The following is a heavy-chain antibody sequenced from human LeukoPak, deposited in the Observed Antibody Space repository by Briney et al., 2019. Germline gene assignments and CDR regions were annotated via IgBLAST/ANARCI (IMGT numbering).Heavy chain of an antibody. V-gene: IGHV3-7*03. J-gene: IGHJ6*02. D-gene: IGHD6-13*01. Sequence: GGSLRLSCAASGFMFSSNWMSWVRLAPGKGLEWVANIKEDGTETYYVDSVKGRFTISRDNSKNTLYLQMNSLRAEDTAVYYCARDSRSSWYGYYGMDVWGQGTTVTVSS. CDR2: IKEDGTET. CDR3: ARDSRSSWYGYYGMDV. CDR1: GFMFSSNW.